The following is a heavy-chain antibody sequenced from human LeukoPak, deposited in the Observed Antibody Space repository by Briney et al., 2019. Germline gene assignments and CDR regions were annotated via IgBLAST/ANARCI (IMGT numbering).Heavy chain of an antibody. D-gene: IGHD6-13*01. CDR3: ARGGLLYSSSWYYWFDP. CDR1: GVSISSYY. J-gene: IGHJ5*02. V-gene: IGHV4-59*01. Sequence: NPSETLSLTCTVSGVSISSYYWSWIRQPPGKGLEWIGYIYYSGSTNYNPSLKSRVTISVDTSKNQFSLKLSSVTAADTAVYYCARGGLLYSSSWYYWFDPWGQGTLVTVSS. CDR2: IYYSGST.